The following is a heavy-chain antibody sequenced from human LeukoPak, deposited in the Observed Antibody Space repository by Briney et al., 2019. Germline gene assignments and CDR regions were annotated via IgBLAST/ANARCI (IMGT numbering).Heavy chain of an antibody. CDR3: ARLPYGSTWFFDY. CDR1: GGSISSSTYY. CDR2: IYYSGST. V-gene: IGHV4-39*01. J-gene: IGHJ4*02. Sequence: PSVTLSLTCTVSGGSISSSTYYWGWIRQPPGKGLEWIGSIYYSGSTYYNPSLKSRVTISVDTSKNQFSLKLSSVSAADTAVFYCARLPYGSTWFFDYWGQGTLVTVSS. D-gene: IGHD6-13*01.